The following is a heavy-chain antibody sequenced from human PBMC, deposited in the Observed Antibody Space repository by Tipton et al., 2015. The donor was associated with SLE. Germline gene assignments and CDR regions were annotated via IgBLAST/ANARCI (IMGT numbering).Heavy chain of an antibody. J-gene: IGHJ4*02. CDR3: AKFEKTTDFYLDS. CDR2: ISGGGGST. V-gene: IGHV3-23*01. D-gene: IGHD1/OR15-1a*01. Sequence: SPRLSCATSGFTFSSDALSWVRRAPGKGLEWVSAISGGGGSTYYADFVKGRFSISIDKSKKTLFLQMNSLRVDDTATYYCAKFEKTTDFYLDSWGQGTLVTVSS. CDR1: GFTFSSDA.